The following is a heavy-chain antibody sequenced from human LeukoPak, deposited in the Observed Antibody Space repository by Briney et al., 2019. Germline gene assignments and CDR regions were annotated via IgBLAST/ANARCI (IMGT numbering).Heavy chain of an antibody. CDR2: ISSSSSYI. Sequence: PGRSLRLSCAASGFSFRTYSMNWVRQAPGKGLEWVSSISSSSSYIYYADSVKGRFTISRDNAKNSLYLQMNSLRAEDTAVYYCARGSCSGGSCYAIFFDYWGQGTLVTVSS. CDR3: ARGSCSGGSCYAIFFDY. J-gene: IGHJ4*02. V-gene: IGHV3-21*01. D-gene: IGHD2-15*01. CDR1: GFSFRTYS.